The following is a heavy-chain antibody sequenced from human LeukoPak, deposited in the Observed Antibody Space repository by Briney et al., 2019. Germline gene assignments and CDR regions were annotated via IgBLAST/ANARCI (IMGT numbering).Heavy chain of an antibody. D-gene: IGHD6-13*01. J-gene: IGHJ3*02. CDR1: GFTFSCYW. V-gene: IGHV3-7*04. CDR3: ARDQQQLTGFDI. CDR2: IKQDGREI. Sequence: GGSLRLSCATSGFTFSCYWMSWVRQAPGKGLEWVANIKQDGREIYYVDSVKGRFTISRDNAKNSLYLQMNSLGAEDTAVYYCARDQQQLTGFDIWGQGTMVTVSS.